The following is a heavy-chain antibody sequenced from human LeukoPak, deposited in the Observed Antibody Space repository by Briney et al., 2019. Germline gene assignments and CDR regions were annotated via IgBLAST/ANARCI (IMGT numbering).Heavy chain of an antibody. D-gene: IGHD3-16*01. J-gene: IGHJ6*02. Sequence: PSETLSLTCTVSGGSISRSSFYWGWIRQPPGKXXXXIGSIYYGGTTYYNPSLKSRVTMSLDTSKNQFSLNLSSVTAADTALYYCARQGPGSTTDDYFYAMDVWGQGTRSPSP. CDR1: GGSISRSSFY. CDR3: ARQGPGSTTDDYFYAMDV. V-gene: IGHV4-39*01. CDR2: IYYGGTT.